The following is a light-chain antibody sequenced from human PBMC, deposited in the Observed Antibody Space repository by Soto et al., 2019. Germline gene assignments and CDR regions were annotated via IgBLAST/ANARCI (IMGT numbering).Light chain of an antibody. CDR2: GAS. CDR1: RDISNY. J-gene: IGKJ1*01. Sequence: DIQVTQSPSSLSASLGDRVSITCRASRDISNYLAWYQQKPGQVPRLLISGASTLHSGVPSRFSGSGSGTDFTLTITSLHPDDFATYYCQEYNNYWTFGQGTKVDIK. CDR3: QEYNNYWT. V-gene: IGKV1-27*01.